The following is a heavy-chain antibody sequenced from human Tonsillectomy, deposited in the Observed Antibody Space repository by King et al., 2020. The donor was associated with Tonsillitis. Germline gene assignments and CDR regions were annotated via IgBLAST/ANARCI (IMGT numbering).Heavy chain of an antibody. V-gene: IGHV3-30*18. D-gene: IGHD3-22*01. CDR1: GFTFSDYG. CDR2: MSYDGSNK. Sequence: VQLVESGGGVVQPGRSLRLSCAASGFTFSDYGMHWVRQAPGKGLEWVAVMSYDGSNKYYADSVKGRFTISRDNSKNTLYLQMNSLRTEDTAVYYCAKDDGYYGSSLGYWGQGTLVTVSS. CDR3: AKDDGYYGSSLGY. J-gene: IGHJ4*02.